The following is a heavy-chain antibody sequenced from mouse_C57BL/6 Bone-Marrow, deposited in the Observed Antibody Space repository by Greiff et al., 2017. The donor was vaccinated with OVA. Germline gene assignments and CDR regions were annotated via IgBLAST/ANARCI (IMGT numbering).Heavy chain of an antibody. Sequence: QVQLQQSGAELARPGASVKLSCKASGYTFTSYGISWVKQRTGQGLEWIGEIYPRSGNTYYNEKFKGKATLTADKSSSTAYMELRSLTSEDSAVYFCAREGVRDYWGQGTTLTVSS. V-gene: IGHV1-81*01. D-gene: IGHD2-14*01. J-gene: IGHJ2*01. CDR2: IYPRSGNT. CDR3: AREGVRDY. CDR1: GYTFTSYG.